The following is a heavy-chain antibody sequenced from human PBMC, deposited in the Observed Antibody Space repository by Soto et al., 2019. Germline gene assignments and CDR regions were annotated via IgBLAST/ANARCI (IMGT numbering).Heavy chain of an antibody. CDR1: GFTFSTYG. Sequence: GGSLRLSCAASGFTFSTYGMHWVRQAPGKGLERVAVISSDGNDKYHADSVKGRFTISRDNSKNTLFLQMNSPRAEDTAIYYCAKDSGRGSADYYFDYWGQGTLVTVSS. J-gene: IGHJ4*02. CDR3: AKDSGRGSADYYFDY. D-gene: IGHD3-10*01. V-gene: IGHV3-30*18. CDR2: ISSDGNDK.